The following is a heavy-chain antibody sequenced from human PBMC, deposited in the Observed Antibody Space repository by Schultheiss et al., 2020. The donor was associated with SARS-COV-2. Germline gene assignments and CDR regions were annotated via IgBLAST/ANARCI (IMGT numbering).Heavy chain of an antibody. Sequence: SQTLSLTCTVSGGSISSGGYYWSWIRQHPGKGLEWIGHIYYTGTTFDNPSLKSRLTMSVDTSKNQFSLELSSVTAADTAVYYCARRATGSFDYWGQGILVTVSS. J-gene: IGHJ4*02. V-gene: IGHV4-31*03. D-gene: IGHD3-10*01. CDR3: ARRATGSFDY. CDR2: IYYTGTT. CDR1: GGSISSGGYY.